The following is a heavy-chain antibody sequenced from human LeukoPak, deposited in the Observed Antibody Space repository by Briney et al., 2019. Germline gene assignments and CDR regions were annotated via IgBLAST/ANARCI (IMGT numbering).Heavy chain of an antibody. V-gene: IGHV1-24*01. CDR3: ATGGSSSSWDWYFDL. J-gene: IGHJ2*01. CDR1: GYTLTELS. D-gene: IGHD6-6*01. CDR2: FDPEDGET. Sequence: VASVKVSCKVSGYTLTELSMHWVRQTPGKGLEWMGGFDPEDGETIYAQKFQGRVTMTEDTSTDTAYMELSSLRSEDTAVYYCATGGSSSSWDWYFDLWGRGTLVTVSS.